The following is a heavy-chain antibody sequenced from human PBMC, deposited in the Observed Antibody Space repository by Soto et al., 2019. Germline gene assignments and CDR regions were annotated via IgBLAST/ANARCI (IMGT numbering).Heavy chain of an antibody. CDR3: ASSRRSTTMVRGEINFDY. Sequence: PSETLCLTCTVSGGSISSSSYYWGWIRQPPGKGLEWIGSIYYSGSTYYNPSLKSRVTISVDTSKNRFSLKLSSVTAADTAVYYCASSRRSTTMVRGEINFDYWGQGTLVTVSS. CDR1: GGSISSSSYY. D-gene: IGHD3-10*01. V-gene: IGHV4-39*01. CDR2: IYYSGST. J-gene: IGHJ4*02.